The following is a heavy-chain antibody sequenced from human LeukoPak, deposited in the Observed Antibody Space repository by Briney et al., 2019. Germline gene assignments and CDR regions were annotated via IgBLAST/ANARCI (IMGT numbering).Heavy chain of an antibody. Sequence: EASVKVSCKASGYTFTSNSMNWVRQAPGQGLEWMGWINTNTGNPTYAQGFTGRFVFSLDTSVSTAYLQISSLKAEDTAVYYCARKCNSGRDGYNCFDYWGQGTLVTVSS. D-gene: IGHD5-24*01. J-gene: IGHJ4*02. CDR2: INTNTGNP. CDR3: ARKCNSGRDGYNCFDY. V-gene: IGHV7-4-1*02. CDR1: GYTFTSNS.